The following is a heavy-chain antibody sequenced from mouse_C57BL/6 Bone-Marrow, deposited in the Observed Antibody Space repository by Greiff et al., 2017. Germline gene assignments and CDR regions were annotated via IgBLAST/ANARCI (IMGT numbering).Heavy chain of an antibody. CDR1: GFTFSDYY. CDR2: INYDGSST. CDR3: ARLMDYGSRSWFAY. D-gene: IGHD1-1*01. Sequence: EVKLVESEGGLVQPGSSMKLSCTASGFTFSDYYMAWVRQVPEKGLEWVANINYDGSSTYYLDSLKSRFIISRDNAKNILYLQMSSLKSEDTATYYCARLMDYGSRSWFAYWGQGTLVTVSA. J-gene: IGHJ3*01. V-gene: IGHV5-16*01.